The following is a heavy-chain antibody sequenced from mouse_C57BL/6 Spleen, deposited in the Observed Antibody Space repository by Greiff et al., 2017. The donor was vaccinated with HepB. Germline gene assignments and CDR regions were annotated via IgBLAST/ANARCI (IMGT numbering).Heavy chain of an antibody. J-gene: IGHJ3*01. V-gene: IGHV3-1*01. CDR1: GYSITSGYD. Sequence: EVQLQESGPGMVKPSQSLSLTCTVTGYSITSGYDWHWIRHFPGNKLEWMGYISYSGSTNYNPSLKSRISITHDTSKNHFFQKLNSVTTDDTATYYCARVDYGNSAWFAYWGQGTLVTVSA. CDR2: ISYSGST. D-gene: IGHD2-1*01. CDR3: ARVDYGNSAWFAY.